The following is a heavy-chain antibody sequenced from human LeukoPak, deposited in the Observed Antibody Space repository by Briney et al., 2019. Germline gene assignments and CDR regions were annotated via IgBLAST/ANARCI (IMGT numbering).Heavy chain of an antibody. V-gene: IGHV3-23*01. CDR1: GFTVSSNY. Sequence: GGSLRLSCAASGFTVSSNYMSWVRQAPGKGLEWVSAISGSGGSTYYADSVKGRFTISRDSSKNTLYLQMNSLRAEDTAVYFCAKDPNGDYIGTFDIWGQGTMVTVSS. J-gene: IGHJ3*02. CDR2: ISGSGGST. CDR3: AKDPNGDYIGTFDI. D-gene: IGHD4-17*01.